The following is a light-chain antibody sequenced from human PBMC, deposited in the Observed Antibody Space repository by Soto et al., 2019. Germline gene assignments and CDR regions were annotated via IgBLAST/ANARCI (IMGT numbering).Light chain of an antibody. V-gene: IGLV2-14*03. CDR2: DVS. CDR3: ASYTTSSNDV. Sequence: QSALTQPASVSGSPGLSITISCTGTSSDVGAYNFVSWYQQHPDEAPKLMIFDVSNRPSGVSNRFSGSKSGNTASLTISGLQSEDEAEYYCASYTTSSNDVVGPGTKVTVL. J-gene: IGLJ1*01. CDR1: SSDVGAYNF.